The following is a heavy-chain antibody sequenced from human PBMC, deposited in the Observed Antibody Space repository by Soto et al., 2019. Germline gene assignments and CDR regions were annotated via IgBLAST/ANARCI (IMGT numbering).Heavy chain of an antibody. V-gene: IGHV5-10-1*01. CDR1: GYSFTSYW. J-gene: IGHJ6*02. CDR2: IDPSDSYT. D-gene: IGHD6-13*01. Sequence: PGESLKISCKGSGYSFTSYWISWVRQMPGKGLEWMGRIDPSDSYTNYSPSFQGHVTISADKSISTAYLQWSSLKASDTAMYYCARQGKPTYYYYGMDVWGQGTTVTVSS. CDR3: ARQGKPTYYYYGMDV.